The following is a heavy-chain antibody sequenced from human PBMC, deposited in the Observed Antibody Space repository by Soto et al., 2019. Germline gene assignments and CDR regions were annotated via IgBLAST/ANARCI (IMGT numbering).Heavy chain of an antibody. CDR3: VRISVVPAAYFDY. J-gene: IGHJ4*02. CDR1: GYTFTTYG. D-gene: IGHD2-2*01. CDR2: INTGNGKT. V-gene: IGHV1-3*04. Sequence: ASVKVSCKASGYTFTTYGIHWVRQAPGQSLEWMGWINTGNGKTKYSQRFQGRVSLTRDTSASTAYMELSSLGSEDTALYYCVRISVVPAAYFDYWGQGNLVTV.